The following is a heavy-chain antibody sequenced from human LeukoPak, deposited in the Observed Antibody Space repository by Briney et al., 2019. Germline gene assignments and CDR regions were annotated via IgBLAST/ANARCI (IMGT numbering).Heavy chain of an antibody. CDR2: INRGATYI. V-gene: IGHV3-21*01. D-gene: IGHD3-22*01. J-gene: IGHJ4*02. Sequence: KPGGSLRLSCTVSEFTFSSYSMNWVRQAPGEGLEWVASINRGATYIYYADSMKGRFTISRDDAKSSLYLQMNSLRAEDTAVYYCVRLRRNSDSSGYYYYYDYWGQGILVTVSS. CDR3: VRLRRNSDSSGYYYYYDY. CDR1: EFTFSSYS.